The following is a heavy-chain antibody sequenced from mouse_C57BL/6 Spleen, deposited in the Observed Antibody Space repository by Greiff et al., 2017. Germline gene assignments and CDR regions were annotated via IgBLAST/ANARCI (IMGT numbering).Heavy chain of an antibody. CDR3: SNNGGYPHAIDV. CDR1: GFSLTSYG. D-gene: IGHD2-3*01. CDR2: IWGGGST. V-gene: IGHV2-9*01. J-gene: IGHJ4*01. Sequence: QVQLKQSGPGLVAPSHSLSITCTVSGFSLTSYGVDWVRQPPGKGLEWLGVIWGGGSTNYNSALMSSLSIRKANSKSQIIVKMNRLRTEYTATYYCSNNGGYPHAIDVWGTGTSVTVSS.